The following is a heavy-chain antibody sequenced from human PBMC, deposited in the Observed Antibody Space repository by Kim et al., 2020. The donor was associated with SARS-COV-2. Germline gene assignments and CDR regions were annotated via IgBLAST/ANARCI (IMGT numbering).Heavy chain of an antibody. J-gene: IGHJ4*02. Sequence: GGSLRLSCAASGFTFKYYSMNWVRQTPVRGLEWVSYTTSDERTLYYADAVRGRFTISRDNAKSLVYLHMNTLRDEDTAIYYCASSGEGRFDYWGQGVLVTVSS. CDR2: TTSDERTL. CDR1: GFTFKYYS. CDR3: ASSGEGRFDY. V-gene: IGHV3-48*02.